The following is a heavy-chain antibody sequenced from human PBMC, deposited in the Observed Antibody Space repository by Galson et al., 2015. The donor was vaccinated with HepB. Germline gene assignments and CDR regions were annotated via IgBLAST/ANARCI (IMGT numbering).Heavy chain of an antibody. Sequence: SVKVSCKASGGTFSSYAISWVRQAPGQGLEWMGGIIPIFGTANYAQKFQGRVTITADESTSTAYMELSSLRSEDTAVYYCAVLTGYSYGLGYFDYWGQGTLVTVSS. CDR2: IIPIFGTA. V-gene: IGHV1-69*13. CDR1: GGTFSSYA. D-gene: IGHD5-18*01. J-gene: IGHJ4*02. CDR3: AVLTGYSYGLGYFDY.